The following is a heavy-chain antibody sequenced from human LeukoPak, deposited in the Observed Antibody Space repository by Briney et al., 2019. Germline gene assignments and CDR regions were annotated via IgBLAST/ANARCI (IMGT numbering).Heavy chain of an antibody. CDR2: IYYSGST. Sequence: SETLSLTCTVSGGSISSYYWSWIRQPPGKGLEWFGYIYYSGSTNYNPSLKSRVTISVDTSKNQFSLKVSSVTAADTALYYCARYVGVSHYDSRRDAFDIWGQGTMVTVSS. CDR3: ARYVGVSHYDSRRDAFDI. CDR1: GGSISSYY. D-gene: IGHD3-22*01. J-gene: IGHJ3*02. V-gene: IGHV4-59*01.